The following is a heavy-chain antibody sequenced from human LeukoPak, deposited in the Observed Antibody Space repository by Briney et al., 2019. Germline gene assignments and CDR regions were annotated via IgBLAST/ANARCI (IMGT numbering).Heavy chain of an antibody. D-gene: IGHD1-26*01. V-gene: IGHV1-69*02. CDR2: IIPILGIA. Sequence: KISCEASGGTFSSYTISWVRQAPGQGLEWMGRIIPILGIANYAQKFQGRVTITADKSTSTAYMELSSLRSEDTAVYYCARVRSGSNWFDPWGQGTLVTVSS. J-gene: IGHJ5*02. CDR1: GGTFSSYT. CDR3: ARVRSGSNWFDP.